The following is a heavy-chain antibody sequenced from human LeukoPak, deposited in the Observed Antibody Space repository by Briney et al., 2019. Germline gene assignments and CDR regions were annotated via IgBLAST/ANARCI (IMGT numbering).Heavy chain of an antibody. CDR1: GGSISSGSYY. V-gene: IGHV4-61*02. CDR3: ARVYSSSWYVWFDP. D-gene: IGHD6-13*01. Sequence: SQTLSLTCTVSGGSISSGSYYWSWIRQPAGKGLEWIGRIYTSGSTNYNPSLKSRVTISVDTSKNQFSLKLSSVTAADTAVYYCARVYSSSWYVWFDPWGQGTLVTVSS. CDR2: IYTSGST. J-gene: IGHJ5*02.